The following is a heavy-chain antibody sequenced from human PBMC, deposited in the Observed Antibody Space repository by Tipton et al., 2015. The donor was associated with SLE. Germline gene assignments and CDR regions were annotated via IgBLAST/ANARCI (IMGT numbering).Heavy chain of an antibody. CDR3: ARRGLAYYYGSGRALDI. Sequence: LRLSCAAYGGSFNGYYWSWIRQPPGKGLEWIGEITPSGSTNCNPSLKSRVTLSVDTSKSQFSLDLTSVTAADTAVYYCARRGLAYYYGSGRALDIWGQGTMVTVSS. CDR2: ITPSGST. V-gene: IGHV4-34*01. CDR1: GGSFNGYY. J-gene: IGHJ3*02. D-gene: IGHD3-10*01.